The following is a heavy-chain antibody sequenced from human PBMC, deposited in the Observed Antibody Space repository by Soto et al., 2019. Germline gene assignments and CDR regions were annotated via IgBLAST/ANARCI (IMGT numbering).Heavy chain of an antibody. CDR1: AGSFSSYA. CDR3: VHRRDGYNSAFFDY. V-gene: IGHV1-69*01. CDR2: IIRIFHTP. Sequence: QVQLVQSGAEVKTPGSSVKVSCKASAGSFSSYAFSWVRQAPGQGLEWMGGIIRIFHTPTYAQNFQGRVTMTADEATRTSYMELISLRSDDTAVYYCVHRRDGYNSAFFDYWGQGTLVTVSS. D-gene: IGHD5-12*01. J-gene: IGHJ4*02.